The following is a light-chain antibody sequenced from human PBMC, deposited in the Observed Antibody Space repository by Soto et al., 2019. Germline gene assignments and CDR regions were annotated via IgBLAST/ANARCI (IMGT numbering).Light chain of an antibody. Sequence: EILLAQSPGNLSLSAGEGATLSCGASRRVTSNYLAWYQQHPGQAPRLLTYAAFRRPTGIPDRFSGSGSGTDFTLTIDTLESEEFPGYFCQQYGRSPTTFGLGT. CDR2: AAF. J-gene: IGKJ1*01. CDR1: RRVTSNY. V-gene: IGKV3-20*01. CDR3: QQYGRSPTT.